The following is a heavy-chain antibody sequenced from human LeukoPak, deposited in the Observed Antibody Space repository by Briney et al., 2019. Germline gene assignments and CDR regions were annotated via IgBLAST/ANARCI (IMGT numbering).Heavy chain of an antibody. V-gene: IGHV5-51*01. CDR1: GDSFTSYW. D-gene: IGHD6-13*01. J-gene: IGHJ4*02. CDR2: IYPGDSDT. Sequence: GESLKISCKGSGDSFTSYWIGWVRQMPGKGLEWMGIIYPGDSDTRYSPSFQGQVTISADKSISTAYLQWSSLNASDTAMYYCARLVGVAATNVDYFDYWGQGTLVTVSS. CDR3: ARLVGVAATNVDYFDY.